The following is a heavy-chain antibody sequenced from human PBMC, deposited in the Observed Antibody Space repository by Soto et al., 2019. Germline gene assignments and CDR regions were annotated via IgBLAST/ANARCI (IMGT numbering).Heavy chain of an antibody. CDR1: GGTFSSYA. J-gene: IGHJ5*02. D-gene: IGHD2-2*01. CDR2: IIPIFGTA. V-gene: IGHV1-69*05. CDR3: ARGGGYCSSTSCQNWFDP. Sequence: GASVKVSCKASGGTFSSYAISWVRQAPGQGLEWMGGIIPIFGTANYAQKFQGRVTITRDTSASTAYMELSSLRSEDTAVYYCARGGGYCSSTSCQNWFDPWGQGTLVTVSS.